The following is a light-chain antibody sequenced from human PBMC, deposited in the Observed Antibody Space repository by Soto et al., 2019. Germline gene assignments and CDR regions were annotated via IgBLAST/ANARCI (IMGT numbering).Light chain of an antibody. V-gene: IGKV1-5*01. J-gene: IGKJ1*01. CDR1: QSVNKW. CDR2: DAS. Sequence: DIQMTQSPSTLSASVGDRVTITCRSSQSVNKWLAWFQQKPGKVPKLLIFDASTLQTGVPSRFGGGGSGTEFTLTISGLQPDDFATYXXXQYXSYSPWTFGPGTKVDIK. CDR3: XQYXSYSPWT.